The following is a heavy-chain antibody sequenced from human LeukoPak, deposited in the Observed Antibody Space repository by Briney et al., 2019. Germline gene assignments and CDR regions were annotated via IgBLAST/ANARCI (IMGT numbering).Heavy chain of an antibody. CDR1: GGTFSSYV. D-gene: IGHD3-3*01. J-gene: IGHJ4*02. V-gene: IGHV1-69*13. CDR3: ARADGITIFGVVIPPFDY. CDR2: ILPIFGTA. Sequence: SVKVSCKASGGTFSSYVINWVRQAPGQGLEWMGGILPIFGTAIYAQHFQGRLTITADESTNSAYMELRSLRSDDTAVYYCARADGITIFGVVIPPFDYWGQGTLVTVSS.